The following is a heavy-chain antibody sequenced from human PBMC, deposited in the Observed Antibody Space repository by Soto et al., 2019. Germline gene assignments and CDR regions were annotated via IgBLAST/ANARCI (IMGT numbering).Heavy chain of an antibody. V-gene: IGHV3-48*01. CDR2: ISSSSSTI. J-gene: IGHJ3*02. Sequence: GGSLRLSCAASGFTFSSYSMNWVRQAPGKGLEWVSYISSSSSTIYYADSVKGRFTISRDNAKNSLYLQMNSLRAEDTAVYYCARPQRWLGPDAFDIWGQGTMVTVSS. CDR3: ARPQRWLGPDAFDI. CDR1: GFTFSSYS. D-gene: IGHD3-10*01.